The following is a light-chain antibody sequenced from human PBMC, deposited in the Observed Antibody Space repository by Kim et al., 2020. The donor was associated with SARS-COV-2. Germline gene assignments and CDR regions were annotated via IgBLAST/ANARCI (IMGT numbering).Light chain of an antibody. Sequence: WSPGERATVSCRASQSVSSSCLAWCQHKPSRAPRILIYGASSRATGIPDRFSGSGSGTDFTLTISRLEPEGFAVYYCQQYGSSPGTFGQGTKLEI. CDR2: GAS. CDR3: QQYGSSPGT. CDR1: QSVSSSC. V-gene: IGKV3-20*01. J-gene: IGKJ2*02.